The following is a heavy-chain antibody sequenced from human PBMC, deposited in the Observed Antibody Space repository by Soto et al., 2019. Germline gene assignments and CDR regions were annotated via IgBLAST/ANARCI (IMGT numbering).Heavy chain of an antibody. CDR1: GFTFSDSW. CDR2: IKQDGSQT. J-gene: IGHJ6*02. Sequence: GGSLGLSCTASGFTFSDSWMGWVRQAPGRGLEWVANIKQDGSQTPYAASVRGRFTISRDNTKDTLYLHMKGLKAEDTAVYYCAKDQGYCSSTCCYPKYYGMDVCGQGTTVTVSS. CDR3: AKDQGYCSSTCCYPKYYGMDV. D-gene: IGHD2-2*01. V-gene: IGHV3-7*01.